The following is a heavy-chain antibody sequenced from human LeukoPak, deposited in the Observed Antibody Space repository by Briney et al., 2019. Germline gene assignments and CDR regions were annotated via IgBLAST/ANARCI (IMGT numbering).Heavy chain of an antibody. V-gene: IGHV4-31*03. CDR2: IYYSGST. D-gene: IGHD2-8*01. J-gene: IGHJ6*02. CDR3: AGVPGLRSYYYYYGMDV. CDR1: GGSISSGGYY. Sequence: SETLSLTCTVSGGSISSGGYYWRWLRQHPGKGLEWIGYIYYSGSTYYNPSLKSRFTISVDTSKNQFSLKLSSVTAADTAVYYCAGVPGLRSYYYYYGMDVWGQGTTVTVSS.